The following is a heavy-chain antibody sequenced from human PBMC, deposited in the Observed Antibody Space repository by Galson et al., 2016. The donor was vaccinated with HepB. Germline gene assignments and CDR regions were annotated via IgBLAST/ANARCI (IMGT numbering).Heavy chain of an antibody. CDR1: GYSFTSYW. CDR2: IDPSDSYT. Sequence: QSGAEVKKPGESLRISCKGSGYSFTSYWISWVRQMPGKGLEWMGRIDPSDSYTNYSPSFQGHVTIPADKSISTAYLKWSSLKASDTAMYYCAGHGVDDYGDYGEDYWGQGTLVTVSS. J-gene: IGHJ4*02. CDR3: AGHGVDDYGDYGEDY. V-gene: IGHV5-10-1*01. D-gene: IGHD4-17*01.